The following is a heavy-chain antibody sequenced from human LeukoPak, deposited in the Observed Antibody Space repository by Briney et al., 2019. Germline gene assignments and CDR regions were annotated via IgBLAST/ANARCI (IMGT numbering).Heavy chain of an antibody. CDR1: GDSINSYY. Sequence: SETLSLTCTVSGDSINSYYWSWIRQPPGKGLEWIGYVFHSESANYNPSLRSRVTISIDTSKNQFSLKLSSVTAADTAVYYCARRSLDTFDYWGRGTLVTVSS. V-gene: IGHV4-59*08. J-gene: IGHJ4*02. D-gene: IGHD1-1*01. CDR3: ARRSLDTFDY. CDR2: VFHSESA.